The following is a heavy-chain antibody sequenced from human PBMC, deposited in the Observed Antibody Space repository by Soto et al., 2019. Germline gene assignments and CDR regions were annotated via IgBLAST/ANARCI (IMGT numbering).Heavy chain of an antibody. CDR3: ARGRPAGRRWLDP. CDR1: GGSFSGYH. Sequence: PSETLSLTCAAYGGSFSGYHWSWIRQPPGKGLEWIGEINYSGDTDYNPSLKSRVIISVDTSKNQFSLKLTSVTAADTAMYYCARGRPAGRRWLDPWGQGTLVTVSS. J-gene: IGHJ5*02. V-gene: IGHV4-34*01. CDR2: INYSGDT. D-gene: IGHD6-6*01.